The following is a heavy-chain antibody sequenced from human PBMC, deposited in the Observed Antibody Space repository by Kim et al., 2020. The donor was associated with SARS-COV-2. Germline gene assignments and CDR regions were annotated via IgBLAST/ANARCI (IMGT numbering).Heavy chain of an antibody. D-gene: IGHD2-21*02. V-gene: IGHV7-4-1*02. Sequence: ASVKVSCKASGYTFTTYAMNWVRQAPGQGLEWMGWIDTNSGNPTYAQGFTGRFIFSLDTSVSTAYLQLTSLKAEDTAVYYCARDKTATPDHTLPFWGQGTLVTVSS. CDR1: GYTFTTYA. CDR3: ARDKTATPDHTLPF. CDR2: IDTNSGNP. J-gene: IGHJ4*02.